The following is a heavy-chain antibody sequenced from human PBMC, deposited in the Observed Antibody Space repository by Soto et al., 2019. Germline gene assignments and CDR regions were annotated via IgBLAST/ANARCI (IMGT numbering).Heavy chain of an antibody. CDR1: GGTFSSYA. V-gene: IGHV1-69*01. D-gene: IGHD3-22*01. Sequence: QVQLVQSVAEVKKPGSSVKVSCKASGGTFSSYAISWVRQAPGQGLEWMGGILPIFGTANYAQKVQGRVTITADESTSTAYMDLSSLRSEDTAVYYCARLFHDSSGYQPREIDYWGQGTLVTVSS. CDR3: ARLFHDSSGYQPREIDY. CDR2: ILPIFGTA. J-gene: IGHJ4*02.